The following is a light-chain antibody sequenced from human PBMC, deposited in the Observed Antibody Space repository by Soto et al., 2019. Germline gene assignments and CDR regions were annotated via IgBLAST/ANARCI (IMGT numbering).Light chain of an antibody. CDR1: QSVSSSY. J-gene: IGKJ2*01. CDR2: GAS. V-gene: IGKV3-20*01. CDR3: HQYGSLPVYT. Sequence: EIVLTQSPGTLSLSPGERATLSCRASQSVSSSYLAWYQQKPGQAPRLLIYGASSRATGIPDRFSGSGSGTDFTLTISRREPEDFAVYYCHQYGSLPVYTFGEGTKLEIK.